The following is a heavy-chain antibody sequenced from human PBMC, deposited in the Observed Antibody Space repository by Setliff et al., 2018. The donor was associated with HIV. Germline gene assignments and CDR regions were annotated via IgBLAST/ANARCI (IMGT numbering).Heavy chain of an antibody. D-gene: IGHD4-17*01. Sequence: PGGSLRLSCEASGYTFSSYAVSWVRQVPGKGLEWVSAITGSGGRTHYADSVKGRFTISRDNAKNSLYLQMNSLRAGDTAVYYCARDPYPYFDYGDWYFDLWGRGTLVTVSS. CDR2: ITGSGGRT. J-gene: IGHJ2*01. CDR3: ARDPYPYFDYGDWYFDL. V-gene: IGHV3-23*01. CDR1: GYTFSSYA.